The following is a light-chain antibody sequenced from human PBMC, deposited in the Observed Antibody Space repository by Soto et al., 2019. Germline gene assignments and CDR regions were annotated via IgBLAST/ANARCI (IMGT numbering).Light chain of an antibody. V-gene: IGKV1-5*03. Sequence: DIQMTQSPSTLSASVGDRVTITCRASQSISSWLAWYQQKPGKAPKLLIYKASSLESGVPSRFSGSGSGTEFTLIISSPQPDDFATYYCQQYNSYSSYTFGQGTKLEIK. CDR1: QSISSW. J-gene: IGKJ2*01. CDR2: KAS. CDR3: QQYNSYSSYT.